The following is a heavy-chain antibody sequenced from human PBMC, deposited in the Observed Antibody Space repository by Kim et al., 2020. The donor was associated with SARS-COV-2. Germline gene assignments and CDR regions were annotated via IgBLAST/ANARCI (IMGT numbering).Heavy chain of an antibody. CDR3: ARFRSESYYYGMDG. CDR2: IYPGDFHT. J-gene: IGHJ6*02. V-gene: IGHV5-51*01. Sequence: GESLKISCEGSGYKFDTYWIGWVRQRPGQGLEWMGIIYPGDFHTKYGPAFQGQVTISVDKSLRTAYLQWSSLKTSDTAMYFCARFRSESYYYGMDGWGQG. CDR1: GYKFDTYW. D-gene: IGHD3-3*01.